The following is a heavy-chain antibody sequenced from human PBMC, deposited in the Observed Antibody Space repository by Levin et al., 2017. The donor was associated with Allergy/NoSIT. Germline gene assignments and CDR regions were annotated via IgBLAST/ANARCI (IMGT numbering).Heavy chain of an antibody. CDR3: ASGDYPYYYYGMDV. D-gene: IGHD4-17*01. CDR2: FDPEDGET. CDR1: GYTLTELS. Sequence: ASVKVSCKVSGYTLTELSMHWVRQAPGKGLEWMGGFDPEDGETIYAQKFQGRVTMTEDTSTDTAYMELSSLRSEDTAVYYCASGDYPYYYYGMDVWGQGTTVTVSS. V-gene: IGHV1-24*01. J-gene: IGHJ6*02.